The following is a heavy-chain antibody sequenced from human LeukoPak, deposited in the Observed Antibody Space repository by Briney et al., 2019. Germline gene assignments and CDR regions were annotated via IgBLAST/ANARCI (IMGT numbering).Heavy chain of an antibody. Sequence: PSETLSLTCTVSGGSISASSYYWGWIRQPPGKGLEWIATIYYSGTTYYNPSLKSRVTISVDTSKNQFSLNLSSVTAADTVVFFCGRGGRGGGGDFAYGGRGPRFPVS. CDR1: GGSISASSYY. V-gene: IGHV4-39*01. CDR3: GRGGRGGGGDFAY. CDR2: IYYSGTT. D-gene: IGHD3-16*01. J-gene: IGHJ4*02.